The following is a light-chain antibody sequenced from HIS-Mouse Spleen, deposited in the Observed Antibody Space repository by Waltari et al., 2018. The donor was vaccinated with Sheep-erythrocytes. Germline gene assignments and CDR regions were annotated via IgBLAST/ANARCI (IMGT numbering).Light chain of an antibody. CDR2: EVS. J-gene: IGLJ2*01. CDR1: SSDVGGYNY. V-gene: IGLV2-14*01. Sequence: QSALTQPASVSGSPGQSITISCTGTSSDVGGYNYVSWDQQHPGKAPKLMIYEVSNRPSGVSTRFSGSKSGNTASLTISGLQAEDEADYYCSSYTSSSTLVVFGGGTKLTVL. CDR3: SSYTSSSTLVV.